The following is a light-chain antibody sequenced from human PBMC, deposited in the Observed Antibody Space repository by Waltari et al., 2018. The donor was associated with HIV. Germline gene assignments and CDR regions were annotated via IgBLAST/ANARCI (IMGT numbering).Light chain of an antibody. CDR2: GNK. CDR1: SSTIGADYD. J-gene: IGLJ2*01. V-gene: IGLV1-40*01. CDR3: QSYDISLSASVV. Sequence: QSMLTQPPSVSGAPGQRVTISCTGSSSTIGADYDVHWYQQIPGTAPKLLISGNKNRPSGVPDRFSASQSGTSASLPISGLQAEDEADYFCQSYDISLSASVVFGGGTRLTVL.